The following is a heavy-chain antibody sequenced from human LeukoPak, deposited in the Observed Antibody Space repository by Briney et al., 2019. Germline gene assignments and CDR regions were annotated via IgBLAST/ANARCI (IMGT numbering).Heavy chain of an antibody. CDR1: GGSISSYY. J-gene: IGHJ3*02. CDR3: ARDRVLRYLDYHDAFDI. Sequence: PSETLSLTCTVSGGSISSYYWSWIRQPAGKGLEWIGRIYTSGSTNYNPSLKSRVTMSVDTSKNQFSLKPNSVTAADTAVYYCARDRVLRYLDYHDAFDIWGQGTMVTVSS. D-gene: IGHD3-9*01. CDR2: IYTSGST. V-gene: IGHV4-4*07.